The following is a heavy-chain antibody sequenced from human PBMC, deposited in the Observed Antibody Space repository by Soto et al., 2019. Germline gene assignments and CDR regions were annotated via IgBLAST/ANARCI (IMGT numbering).Heavy chain of an antibody. CDR3: ARDRPNYDFWSGYINSDY. V-gene: IGHV3-33*01. D-gene: IGHD3-3*01. Sequence: QVQLVESGGGVVQPGRSLRLSCAASGFTFSSYGMHWVRQAPGKGLEWVAVIWYDGSNKYYADSVKGRFTISRDNSKNTLYLQMNSLRAEDTAVYYCARDRPNYDFWSGYINSDYWGQGTLVTVSS. CDR2: IWYDGSNK. J-gene: IGHJ4*02. CDR1: GFTFSSYG.